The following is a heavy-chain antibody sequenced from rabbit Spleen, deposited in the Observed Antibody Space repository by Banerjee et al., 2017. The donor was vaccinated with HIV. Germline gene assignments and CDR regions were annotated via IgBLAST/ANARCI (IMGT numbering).Heavy chain of an antibody. V-gene: IGHV1S40*01. CDR3: ARDLTGVIGWNFDF. J-gene: IGHJ6*01. Sequence: QSLEESGGDLVKPEGSLTLTCTASGFSFSSDYYICWVRQAPGKGLEWIACIYGGDFHSTAYASWAKGRFTISRASSTTVTLQMTRLTAADTAIYFCARDLTGVIGWNFDFWGQGTLVTVS. CDR1: GFSFSSDYY. CDR2: IYGGDFHST. D-gene: IGHD1-1*01.